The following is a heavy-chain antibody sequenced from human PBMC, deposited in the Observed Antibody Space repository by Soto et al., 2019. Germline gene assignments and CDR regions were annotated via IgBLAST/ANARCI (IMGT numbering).Heavy chain of an antibody. Sequence: GWSLRLSRAASGFTFSSYSMNWVRQAPGKGLAWVAPITNGSDYISYADSPKGRFTISRDNAKNSLYLQMNSLRAEDTALYYCARDAYCSTTSCYIDFDSWGQGTLDTVSS. CDR2: ITNGSDYI. D-gene: IGHD2-2*01. J-gene: IGHJ4*02. CDR3: ARDAYCSTTSCYIDFDS. V-gene: IGHV3-21*06. CDR1: GFTFSSYS.